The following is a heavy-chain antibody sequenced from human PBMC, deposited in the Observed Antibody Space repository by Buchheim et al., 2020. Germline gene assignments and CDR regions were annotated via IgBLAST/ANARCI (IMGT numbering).Heavy chain of an antibody. CDR3: ARGSGPVGLAWLPFDY. CDR2: ISYDGSNK. J-gene: IGHJ4*02. V-gene: IGHV3-30-3*01. D-gene: IGHD3-10*01. CDR1: GFTFSSYA. Sequence: QVQLVESGGGVVQPGRSLRLSCAASGFTFSSYAMHWVRQAPGKGLEWVAVISYDGSNKYYADSVKGRFTISRDNSKNTLYLQMNSLRAEDTAVYYCARGSGPVGLAWLPFDYWGQGTL.